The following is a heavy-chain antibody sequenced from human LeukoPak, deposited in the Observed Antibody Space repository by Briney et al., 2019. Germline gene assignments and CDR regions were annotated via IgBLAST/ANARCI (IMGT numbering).Heavy chain of an antibody. J-gene: IGHJ5*02. D-gene: IGHD5-12*01. CDR2: IDAHVGTN. V-gene: IGHV3-11*01. CDR1: RFIFSNYY. CDR3: AKAGTYGGYKVFDT. Sequence: GGSLKLSCAASRFIFSNYYTSWIRQTPGNGLEWIATIDAHVGTNYYADSAQDRFTISRDNAKNSLFLQMNSLTAEDTAVYFCAKAGTYGGYKVFDTWGQGTPVTVSS.